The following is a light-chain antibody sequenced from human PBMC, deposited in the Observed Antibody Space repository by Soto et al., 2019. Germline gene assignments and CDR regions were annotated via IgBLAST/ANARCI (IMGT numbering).Light chain of an antibody. CDR1: QSISNR. Sequence: DIQMTQSPSTLSASVGDRVTITCRASQSISNRLAWYQQKPGKAPKLLIYKASTLESGVPSRFSGGGIGTEFSLSISSLQPDDFATYYCQQYSTYPYIFGQGTKVDI. CDR2: KAS. V-gene: IGKV1-5*03. J-gene: IGKJ2*01. CDR3: QQYSTYPYI.